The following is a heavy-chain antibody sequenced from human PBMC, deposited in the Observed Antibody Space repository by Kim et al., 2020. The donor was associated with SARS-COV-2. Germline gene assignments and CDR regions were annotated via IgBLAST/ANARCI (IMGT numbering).Heavy chain of an antibody. D-gene: IGHD3-10*01. CDR2: IYYSGST. CDR1: GGSISNYY. V-gene: IGHV4-59*01. CDR3: ARGGAKYASGDAGTFDY. Sequence: SETLSLTCTVSGGSISNYYWSWIRQPPGKGLEWIAYIYYSGSTNQNPPLKSRVIILVDTSKNQFSLKLSTMTAADTAVYYCARGGAKYASGDAGTFDYWGQVTLVTVSS. J-gene: IGHJ4*02.